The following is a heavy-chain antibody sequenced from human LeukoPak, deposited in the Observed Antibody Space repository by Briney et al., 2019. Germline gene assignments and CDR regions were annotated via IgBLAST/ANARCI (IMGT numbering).Heavy chain of an antibody. D-gene: IGHD6-13*01. Sequence: ASVKVSCKASGYTFTGYYMHWVRQAPGQGLEWMGGIIPIFGTANYAQKFQGRVTITADKSTSTAYMELSSLRSEDTAVYYCAATPGYSSSWYDYWGQGTLVTVSS. CDR2: IIPIFGTA. CDR3: AATPGYSSSWYDY. CDR1: GYTFTGYY. J-gene: IGHJ4*02. V-gene: IGHV1-69*06.